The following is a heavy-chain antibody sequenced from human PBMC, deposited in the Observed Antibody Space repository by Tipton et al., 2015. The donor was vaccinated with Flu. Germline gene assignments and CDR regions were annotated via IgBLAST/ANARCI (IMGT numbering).Heavy chain of an antibody. CDR2: IYYSGST. CDR1: GGSISSYY. V-gene: IGHV4-59*01. CDR3: ARDRPNYYYYGMDV. Sequence: TLSLTCTVSGGSISSYYWSWIRQPPGKGLEWIGYIYYSGSTNYNPSLKSRVTISVDTSKNQFSLKLSSVTAADTAVYYCARDRPNYYYYGMDVWGQGTTVTVS. J-gene: IGHJ6*02.